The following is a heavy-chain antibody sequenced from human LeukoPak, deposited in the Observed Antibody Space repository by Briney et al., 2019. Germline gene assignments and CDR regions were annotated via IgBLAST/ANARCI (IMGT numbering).Heavy chain of an antibody. CDR2: INHRGST. J-gene: IGHJ4*02. Sequence: SETLSLTCRVDGESFSGYYWIWIRQPPGKRLEWIGEINHRGSTNYNPSLKSRVTLSVDTSNRQFSLNVTSMTAADTAMYYCARGQFWRGSEIRVWGQGTLVTVSS. CDR1: GESFSGYY. CDR3: ARGQFWRGSEIRV. V-gene: IGHV4-34*01. D-gene: IGHD1-26*01.